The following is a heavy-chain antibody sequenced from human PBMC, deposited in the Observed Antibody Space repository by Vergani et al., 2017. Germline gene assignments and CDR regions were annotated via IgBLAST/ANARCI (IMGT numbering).Heavy chain of an antibody. CDR3: ASEAGRNYYGSENWFDP. Sequence: QVQLQESGPGLVKPSETLSLTCTVSGGSISSYYWSWIRPPPGQGLEWIGYIYYSGSTNYNPSLKGRVTISVDTSKNQFSLKLSSVTAADTAVYYCASEAGRNYYGSENWFDPWGQGTLVTVSS. CDR1: GGSISSYY. CDR2: IYYSGST. D-gene: IGHD3-10*01. J-gene: IGHJ5*02. V-gene: IGHV4-59*01.